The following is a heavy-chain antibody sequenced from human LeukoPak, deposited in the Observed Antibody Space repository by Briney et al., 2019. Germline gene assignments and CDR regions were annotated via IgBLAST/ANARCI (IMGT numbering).Heavy chain of an antibody. D-gene: IGHD3-10*01. J-gene: IGHJ3*02. V-gene: IGHV3-21*01. CDR3: ARDSGNSGNPI. CDR2: ISSSSSYI. CDR1: GSTFSSYN. Sequence: GGSLRLSCAASGSTFSSYNMNWVRQAPGKGLEWVSSISSSSSYIYYADSVKGRFTISRDNAKNSLYLQMNSLRAEDTAVYYCARDSGNSGNPIWGQGTMVTVSS.